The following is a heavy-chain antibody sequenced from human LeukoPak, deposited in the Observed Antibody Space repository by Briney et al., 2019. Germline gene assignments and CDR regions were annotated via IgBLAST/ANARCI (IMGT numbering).Heavy chain of an antibody. V-gene: IGHV4-39*02. D-gene: IGHD6-13*01. CDR3: ARDRRQQPKDYFDY. Sequence: SETLSLTCTVSGGSISSSSYYWGWIRQPPGKGLEWIGSIYYSGSTYYNPSLKSRVTISVDTSKNQFSLKLSSVTAADTAVYYCARDRRQQPKDYFDYWGQGTLVTVSS. J-gene: IGHJ4*02. CDR1: GGSISSSSYY. CDR2: IYYSGST.